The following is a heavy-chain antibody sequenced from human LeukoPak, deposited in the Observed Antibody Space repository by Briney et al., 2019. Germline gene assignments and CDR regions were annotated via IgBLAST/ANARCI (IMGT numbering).Heavy chain of an antibody. Sequence: GESLKISCQVSGDGFDSACIAWVRQMPGNGLEWMGIIYPGDSDTRYSPSFQGQITISADKSINTFYLRWSGLKASDTAMYYCARAYYCGGGSCKLEYWGQGTLVTVSS. CDR3: ARAYYCGGGSCKLEY. V-gene: IGHV5-51*01. J-gene: IGHJ4*02. CDR2: IYPGDSDT. CDR1: GDGFDSAC. D-gene: IGHD2-15*01.